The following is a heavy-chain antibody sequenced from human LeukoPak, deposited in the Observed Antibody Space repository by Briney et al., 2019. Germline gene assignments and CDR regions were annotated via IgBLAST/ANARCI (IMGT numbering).Heavy chain of an antibody. D-gene: IGHD3-22*01. J-gene: IGHJ4*02. Sequence: SETLSLTCAVYGGSFSGYYWSWIRQPPGKGLEWIGEINHSGSTNYNPSLKSRVTISVDTSKNQFSLKLSSVTAADTAVYYCARGHDSSGYYRNDYWGQGTLVTVSS. CDR3: ARGHDSSGYYRNDY. V-gene: IGHV4-34*01. CDR2: INHSGST. CDR1: GGSFSGYY.